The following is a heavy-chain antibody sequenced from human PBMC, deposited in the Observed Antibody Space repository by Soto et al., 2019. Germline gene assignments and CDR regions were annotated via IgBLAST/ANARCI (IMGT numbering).Heavy chain of an antibody. Sequence: QVQLQESGPGLVKPSATLSLTCNVSGGFIDSFYWSWIRQPPGKGLEWIGYVDYLGSTKYNPSLESRLTISVDTSMNQFSLRLNSVTAADTATYYCARAFGSRNWFDPWGQGTPVTVS. V-gene: IGHV4-59*01. CDR3: ARAFGSRNWFDP. CDR2: VDYLGST. D-gene: IGHD3-16*01. CDR1: GGFIDSFY. J-gene: IGHJ5*02.